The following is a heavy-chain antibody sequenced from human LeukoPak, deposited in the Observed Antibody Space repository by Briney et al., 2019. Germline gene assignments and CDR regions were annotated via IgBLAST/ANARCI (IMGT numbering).Heavy chain of an antibody. CDR2: IYTGGST. CDR1: GFTISSNY. D-gene: IGHD5-12*01. CDR3: ARVSGYSGYDTLDY. Sequence: GGSLRLSCAASGFTISSNYMNWVRQAPGKGLEWGSVIYTGGSTYYANSVKGRFTISRDYSKNTLYLEMNNLRAEDTAVYYCARVSGYSGYDTLDYWGQGTLVTVSS. V-gene: IGHV3-66*01. J-gene: IGHJ4*02.